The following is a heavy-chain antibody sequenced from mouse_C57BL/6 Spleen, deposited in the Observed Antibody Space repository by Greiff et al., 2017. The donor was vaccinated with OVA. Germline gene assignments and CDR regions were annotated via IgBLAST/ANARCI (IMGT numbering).Heavy chain of an antibody. CDR1: GFNIKDDY. J-gene: IGHJ3*01. CDR3: TKRDYDGAY. V-gene: IGHV14-4*01. D-gene: IGHD2-4*01. CDR2: IDPENGDT. Sequence: VQLQQSGAELVRPGASVKLSCTASGFNIKDDYMHWVKQRPEQGLEWIGWIDPENGDTEYASKFQGKATITADTSSNTAYLQLSSLTSEDTAVYYCTKRDYDGAYWGQGTLVTVSA.